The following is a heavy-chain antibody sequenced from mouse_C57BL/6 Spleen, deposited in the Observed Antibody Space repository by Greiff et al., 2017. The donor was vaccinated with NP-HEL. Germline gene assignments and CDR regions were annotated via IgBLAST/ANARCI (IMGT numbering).Heavy chain of an antibody. J-gene: IGHJ3*01. CDR2: INPSSGYT. CDR1: GYTFTSYT. CDR3: ARSNWDDAY. Sequence: VKLMESGAELARPGASVKMSCKASGYTFTSYTMHWVKQRPGQGLEWIGYINPSSGYTKYNQKFKDKATLTADKSSSTAYMQLSSLTSEDSAVYYCARSNWDDAYWGQGTLVTVSA. V-gene: IGHV1-4*01. D-gene: IGHD4-1*01.